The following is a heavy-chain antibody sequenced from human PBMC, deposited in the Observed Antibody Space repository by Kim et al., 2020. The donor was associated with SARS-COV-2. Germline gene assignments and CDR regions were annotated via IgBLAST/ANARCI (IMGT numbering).Heavy chain of an antibody. CDR1: GFYFSTYS. V-gene: IGHV3-48*02. Sequence: GGSLRLSCAASGFYFSTYSMNWVRQAPGKGLEWVSYIDRSSTTIHYADSVKGRFTISRDNAKNSVYLQMNSLRDDDTAVYYCVRNLLPVAGTFGDWGQGTLVTASS. D-gene: IGHD6-19*01. CDR2: IDRSSTTI. CDR3: VRNLLPVAGTFGD. J-gene: IGHJ4*02.